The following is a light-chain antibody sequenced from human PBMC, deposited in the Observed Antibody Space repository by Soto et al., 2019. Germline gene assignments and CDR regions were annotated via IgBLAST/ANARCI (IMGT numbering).Light chain of an antibody. CDR3: CSYAGSYSYV. Sequence: QSVLTQPASVSGSPGQSITISCTGTSSDVGGYNLVSWYQQHPGKAPKLMIYEDSKRPSGLSNRFSGSKSGNTASLTISGLQAEDEADYYCCSYAGSYSYVFGTGTKVTVL. CDR2: EDS. CDR1: SSDVGGYNL. V-gene: IGLV2-23*01. J-gene: IGLJ1*01.